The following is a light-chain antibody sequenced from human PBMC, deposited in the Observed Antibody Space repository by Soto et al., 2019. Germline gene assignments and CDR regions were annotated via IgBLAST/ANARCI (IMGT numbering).Light chain of an antibody. CDR3: QHYGRSPTWT. V-gene: IGKV3-20*01. CDR1: QSITSNF. J-gene: IGKJ1*01. CDR2: AAT. Sequence: EIVFTQSPGTLSFSPGERATLSCRASQSITSNFLTWYKHQPGQGPRLRIYAATTRATGIPRRFSGSGSGKDFTLAISRLEPEAFAVYYCQHYGRSPTWTFGQGTKVDI.